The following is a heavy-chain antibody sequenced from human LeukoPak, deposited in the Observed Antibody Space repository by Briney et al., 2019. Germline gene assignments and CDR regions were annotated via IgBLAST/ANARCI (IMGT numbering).Heavy chain of an antibody. D-gene: IGHD3-16*01. V-gene: IGHV4-31*03. CDR1: LGSISRGGYY. J-gene: IGHJ6*02. CDR3: ARDSYGMDV. CDR2: IYYSGST. Sequence: SETLSLTCTVSLGSISRGGYYWSWIRQHPGKGLEWIGYIYYSGSTYYNPSLKSRATISVDTSKNQFSLKLSSVTAGDTAVYCCARDSYGMDVWGQGTTVTVSS.